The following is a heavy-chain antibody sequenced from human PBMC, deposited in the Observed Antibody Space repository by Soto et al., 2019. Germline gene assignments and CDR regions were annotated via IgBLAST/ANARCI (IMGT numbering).Heavy chain of an antibody. Sequence: SETLSLTCTVSGGSVDRGDYYWTWIRQPPGKGLEWIAYVSSYRGATYYNPSLKSRVTISVDTSKNQFSPKLSSVTAADTAVYYCARQLSPYCSSTSCYKNWFDPWGQGTLVTVSS. CDR1: GGSVDRGDYY. CDR2: VSSYRGAT. CDR3: ARQLSPYCSSTSCYKNWFDP. V-gene: IGHV4-30-4*01. D-gene: IGHD2-2*02. J-gene: IGHJ5*02.